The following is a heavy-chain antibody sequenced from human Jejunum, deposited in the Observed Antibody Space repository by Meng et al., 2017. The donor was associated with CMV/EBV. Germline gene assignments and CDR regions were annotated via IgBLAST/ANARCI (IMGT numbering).Heavy chain of an antibody. V-gene: IGHV1-69*06. CDR2: IIHVFDTA. Sequence: SCLASGSTFSNSATRGVRQAPGQGLEWMGNIIHVFDTANDAHKFPGSITKTADTPKNNTYRELGTVISDDTGIYDCAGGLGGIIDYWGQGTLVTVSS. CDR3: AGGLGGIIDY. CDR1: GSTFSNSA. J-gene: IGHJ4*02. D-gene: IGHD1-26*01.